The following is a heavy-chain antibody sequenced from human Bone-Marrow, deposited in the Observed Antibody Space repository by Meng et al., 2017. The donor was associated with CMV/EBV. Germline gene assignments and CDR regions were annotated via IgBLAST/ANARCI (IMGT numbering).Heavy chain of an antibody. D-gene: IGHD6-19*01. Sequence: GYFSGYYWSWIRQPPRKGLEWIGEINHSGSTNYNPSLKSRVTISVDTSKNQFSLKLSSVTAADTAVYYCARGQDSSGWHPAGCWFDPWGQGTLVTVSS. V-gene: IGHV4-34*01. CDR3: ARGQDSSGWHPAGCWFDP. J-gene: IGHJ5*02. CDR2: INHSGST. CDR1: GYFSGYY.